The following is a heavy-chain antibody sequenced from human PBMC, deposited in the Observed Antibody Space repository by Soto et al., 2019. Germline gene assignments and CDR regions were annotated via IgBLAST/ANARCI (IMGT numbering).Heavy chain of an antibody. J-gene: IGHJ6*03. CDR3: ARGASMVRGVIISWYYYYYMDV. V-gene: IGHV1-46*03. D-gene: IGHD3-10*01. Sequence: QVQLVQSGAEVKKPGASVKVSCKASGYTFTSYYMHWVRQAPGQGLEWMGIINPSGGSTSYAQKFQGRVTMTRDTSTSTVYMELSSLRSEDTAVYYCARGASMVRGVIISWYYYYYMDVWGKGTTVTVSS. CDR2: INPSGGST. CDR1: GYTFTSYY.